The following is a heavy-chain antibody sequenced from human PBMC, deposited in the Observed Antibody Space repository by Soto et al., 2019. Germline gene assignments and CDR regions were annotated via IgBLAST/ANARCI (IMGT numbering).Heavy chain of an antibody. CDR2: ITSGGTR. V-gene: IGHV3-23*01. D-gene: IGHD2-2*02. J-gene: IGHJ2*01. CDR3: AKDPAYCSSTTCYTYWYFDL. CDR1: GFTFRTYA. Sequence: EVQLLESGGGLVQSGGSLRLSCAASGFTFRTYAMGWVRQARGKGLEWVSAITSGGTRYSADSVKGRFTISRDNSKNTLYLQMNSLRAEDTALYYCAKDPAYCSSTTCYTYWYFDLWGRGTLVTVSS.